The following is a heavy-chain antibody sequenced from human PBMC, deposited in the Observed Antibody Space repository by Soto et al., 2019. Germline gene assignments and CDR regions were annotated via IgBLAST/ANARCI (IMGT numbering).Heavy chain of an antibody. CDR2: IIPIFGTA. D-gene: IGHD5-12*01. CDR3: ARGNHRWLQLWYFDL. Sequence: QVQLVQSGAEVKKPGSSVTVSCKASGGTFSSYTISWVRQAPGQGLEWMGGIIPIFGTANYAQKFQGRVTITAHESTSTDYMELSSLRSEDTAVYYCARGNHRWLQLWYFDLWGRGTLVTVSS. V-gene: IGHV1-69*12. J-gene: IGHJ2*01. CDR1: GGTFSSYT.